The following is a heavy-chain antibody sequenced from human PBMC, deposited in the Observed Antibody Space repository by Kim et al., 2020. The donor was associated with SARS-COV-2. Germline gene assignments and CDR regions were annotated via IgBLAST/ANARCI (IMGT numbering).Heavy chain of an antibody. V-gene: IGHV3-7*01. J-gene: IGHJ4*02. CDR2: DGRAT. Sequence: DGRATHYVDSVKSRFTIFRDNGNNALYLEMTSLKVEDSAVYYCVRSIDYWGQGTRVSVSS. CDR3: VRSIDY.